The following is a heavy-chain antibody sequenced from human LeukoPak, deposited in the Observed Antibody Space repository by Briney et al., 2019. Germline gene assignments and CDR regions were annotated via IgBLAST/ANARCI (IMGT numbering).Heavy chain of an antibody. CDR1: GFTFSNYD. J-gene: IGHJ4*02. Sequence: PGGSLRLSCAASGFTFSNYDMHWVRQAPGKGLEWVAYIQNDGSIKYYADSVKGRFTISRDNSKNTLYLQMNSLRAEDTAVYYCARVRYGSGSPFVDYWGQGTLVTVSS. CDR2: IQNDGSIK. CDR3: ARVRYGSGSPFVDY. V-gene: IGHV3-30*02. D-gene: IGHD3-10*01.